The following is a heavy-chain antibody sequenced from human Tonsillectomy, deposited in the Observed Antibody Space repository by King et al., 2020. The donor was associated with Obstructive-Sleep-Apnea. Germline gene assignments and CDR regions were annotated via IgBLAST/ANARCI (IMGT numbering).Heavy chain of an antibody. Sequence: VQLVESGGGVVQPGRSLRLSCAASGFTFSSYAMHWVRQAPGKGLEWVAVISYDGSNKYYADSVKGRFTISRDNSKNTLYLQMNSLRAEDTAVYYCARPLSLWIQLSDTFDIWGKGTMVTVSS. CDR2: ISYDGSNK. D-gene: IGHD5-18*01. J-gene: IGHJ3*02. CDR3: ARPLSLWIQLSDTFDI. CDR1: GFTFSSYA. V-gene: IGHV3-30-3*01.